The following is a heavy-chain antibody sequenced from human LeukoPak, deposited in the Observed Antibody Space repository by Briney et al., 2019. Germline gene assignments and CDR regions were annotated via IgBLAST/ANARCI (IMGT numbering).Heavy chain of an antibody. CDR3: ARDPAFRGAQMEY. CDR1: GYTLTSYG. D-gene: IGHD3-10*01. CDR2: ISGYNGNT. J-gene: IGHJ4*02. V-gene: IGHV1-18*01. Sequence: ASVKASCTASGYTLTSYGFSWVRQAPGQGLEWMGWISGYNGNTNYAQNLQGRVTMTIGTSTSTAYMELRSLRSDDTAVYYCARDPAFRGAQMEYWGQGTLVTVSS.